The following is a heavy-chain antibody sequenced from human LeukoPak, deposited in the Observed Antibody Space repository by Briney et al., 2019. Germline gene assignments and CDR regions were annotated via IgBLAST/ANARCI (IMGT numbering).Heavy chain of an antibody. Sequence: SETLSLTCIVSGGSISTSSYYWGWIRQPPGKGLEWIGTIYYSGSTNYNPSLKSRVTISVDTSKNHFSLKLRFVTAADTAVYYCARQRGGGYWYFDLWGRGTLVTVSS. V-gene: IGHV4-39*01. CDR3: ARQRGGGYWYFDL. CDR1: GGSISTSSYY. CDR2: IYYSGST. J-gene: IGHJ2*01.